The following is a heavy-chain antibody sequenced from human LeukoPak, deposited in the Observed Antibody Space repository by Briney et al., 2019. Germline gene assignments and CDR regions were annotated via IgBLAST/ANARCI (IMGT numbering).Heavy chain of an antibody. CDR2: IYYSGST. J-gene: IGHJ4*02. Sequence: PSETLSLTCTVSGVSISSSSYYWGWIRQPPGMGLDWVVSIYYSGSTYYNPSLNSRVPISVDTSKTQFSLNLSSVTAADTAMYYCARLYYDSSGYYQICYFDYWGKGTLVTASS. CDR1: GVSISSSSYY. D-gene: IGHD3-22*01. CDR3: ARLYYDSSGYYQICYFDY. V-gene: IGHV4-39*01.